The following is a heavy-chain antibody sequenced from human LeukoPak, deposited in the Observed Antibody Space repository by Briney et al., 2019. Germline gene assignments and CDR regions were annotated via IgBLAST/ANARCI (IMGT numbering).Heavy chain of an antibody. Sequence: GESLKISCKASGYSFTTYWIGWVRQMPGKGLEWMGIIYPGDSDTRYRSSFQGQVTISADKSVSTAYLQWSSLKASDTAMYYCARQAKNGYDSDYWGQGTLVTVSS. CDR1: GYSFTTYW. D-gene: IGHD5-12*01. V-gene: IGHV5-51*01. CDR3: ARQAKNGYDSDY. CDR2: IYPGDSDT. J-gene: IGHJ4*02.